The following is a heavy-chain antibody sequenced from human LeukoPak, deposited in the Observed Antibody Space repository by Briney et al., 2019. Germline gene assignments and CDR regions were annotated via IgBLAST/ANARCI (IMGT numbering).Heavy chain of an antibody. V-gene: IGHV3-48*04. J-gene: IGHJ6*04. CDR1: GFTFSSYS. D-gene: IGHD3-10*02. Sequence: PGGSLRLSCAASGFTFSSYSMNWVRQAPGKGLEWVSSISSSGSTTYYADSGKGRFTISRDNAKNSLYLQMNSLRAQDTAVYYCAELGITMIGGVWGKGTTVTISS. CDR2: ISSSGSTT. CDR3: AELGITMIGGV.